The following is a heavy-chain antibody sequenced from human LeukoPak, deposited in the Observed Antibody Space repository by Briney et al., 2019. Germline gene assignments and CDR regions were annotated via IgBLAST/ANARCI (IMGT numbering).Heavy chain of an antibody. Sequence: SSETLSLTCTVSGTSITRTYWSWIRQPPGRGRESVGYVYDTGDTNYNPSLKSRVTLSLDTSKNTFSLTLSSVTAADTAVYYCPRRATSGSYQMLHFVSWGQGILVTVSS. CDR1: GTSITRTY. D-gene: IGHD1-26*01. V-gene: IGHV4-59*08. J-gene: IGHJ4*02. CDR2: VYDTGDT. CDR3: PRRATSGSYQMLHFVS.